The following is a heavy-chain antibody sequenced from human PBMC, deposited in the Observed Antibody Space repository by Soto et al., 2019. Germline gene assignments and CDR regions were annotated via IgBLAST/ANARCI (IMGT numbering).Heavy chain of an antibody. Sequence: QVQLVQSGAEVKKPGSSVKVSCKASGGTFSSYAISWVRQAPGQGLEWMGGIIPIFGTANYAQKFQGRVTITADESTNTAYLELSSLRAEDKAVYYCAREAQEGPRGGWFAPWGQGTLVTVSS. CDR1: GGTFSSYA. D-gene: IGHD3-16*01. V-gene: IGHV1-69*01. J-gene: IGHJ5*02. CDR2: IIPIFGTA. CDR3: AREAQEGPRGGWFAP.